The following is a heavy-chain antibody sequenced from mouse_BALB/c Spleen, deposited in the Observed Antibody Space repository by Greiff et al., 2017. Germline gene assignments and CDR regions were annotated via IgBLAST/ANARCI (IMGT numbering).Heavy chain of an antibody. V-gene: IGHV1S81*02. J-gene: IGHJ4*01. D-gene: IGHD1-1*01. CDR2: INPSNGRT. CDR1: GYTFTSYW. CDR3: ASHYYGRAMDY. Sequence: VQLQQSGAELVKPGASVKLSCKASGYTFTSYWMHWVKQRPGQGLEWIGEINPSNGRTNYNEKFKSKATLTVYKSSSTAYMQLSSLTSEDSAVYYCASHYYGRAMDYWGQGTSVTVSS.